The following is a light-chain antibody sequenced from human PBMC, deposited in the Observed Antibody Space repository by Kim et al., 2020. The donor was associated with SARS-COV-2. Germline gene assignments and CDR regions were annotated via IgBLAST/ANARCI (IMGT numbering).Light chain of an antibody. V-gene: IGLV2-14*04. CDR3: SSYTSSSTYV. J-gene: IGLJ1*01. CDR1: NSDVAGYNY. CDR2: DVS. Sequence: GQSFTVSCTGTNSDVAGYNYVAWYQQHPGKAPKLMIYDVSLRPSGVSNRFSGSKSGNTASLIISGLQAEDEADYYCSSYTSSSTYVFGGGTKVTVL.